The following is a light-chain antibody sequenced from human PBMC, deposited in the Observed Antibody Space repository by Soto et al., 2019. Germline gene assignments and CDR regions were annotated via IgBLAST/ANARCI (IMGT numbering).Light chain of an antibody. Sequence: QAVVTQEPSMTVSPGGTVTLTCCSRTGGVTSGHWPYWFQQKAGQAPRTLIYDATNKHSWTPARFSGSLPGGKAALTLSGAQPEDEAEYYCSLSFGGTVVFGGGTKLTVL. V-gene: IGLV7-46*01. CDR1: TGGVTSGHW. J-gene: IGLJ3*02. CDR2: DAT. CDR3: SLSFGGTVV.